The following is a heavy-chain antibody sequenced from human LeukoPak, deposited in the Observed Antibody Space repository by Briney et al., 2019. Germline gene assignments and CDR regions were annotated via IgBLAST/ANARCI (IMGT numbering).Heavy chain of an antibody. J-gene: IGHJ4*02. CDR1: GFSLSTSGVG. CDR3: ASTSYYYDSSGSFDY. Sequence: SGPTLVKPTQPLTLTCTFSGFSLSTSGVGVGWIRQPPGKALEWLALLYCNDDKRYSPSLKSRLTITKDTSKNQVVLTMTNLDPEDTATYYCASTSYYYDSSGSFDYWGQGTPVTVSS. D-gene: IGHD3-22*01. V-gene: IGHV2-5*01. CDR2: LYCNDDK.